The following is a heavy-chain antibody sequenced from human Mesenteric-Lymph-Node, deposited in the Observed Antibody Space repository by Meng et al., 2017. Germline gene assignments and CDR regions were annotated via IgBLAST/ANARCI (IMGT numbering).Heavy chain of an antibody. CDR1: GYTFTSYD. CDR2: MNPNSGNT. J-gene: IGHJ4*02. D-gene: IGHD3-16*01. Sequence: ASVKVSCKASGYTFTSYDINWVRQATGQGLEWMGWMNPNSGNTGYAQKFQGRVTMTTDTSISTAYMELSRLTSDDTAIYYCARTYSYGWIAFDYWGQGTQVTVSS. V-gene: IGHV1-8*01. CDR3: ARTYSYGWIAFDY.